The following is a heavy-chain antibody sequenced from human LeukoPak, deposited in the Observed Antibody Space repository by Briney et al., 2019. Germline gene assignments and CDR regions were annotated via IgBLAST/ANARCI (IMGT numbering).Heavy chain of an antibody. Sequence: ASVKVSCKASGYTFTSYYMHWVRQAPGQGLEWMGIINPSGGSTSYAQKFQGRVTITRDTSTSTVYMELSSLRSEDTAVYYCARFSDYYDSSGYYQKTYGAFDIWGQGTMVTVSS. J-gene: IGHJ3*02. CDR2: INPSGGST. CDR1: GYTFTSYY. D-gene: IGHD3-22*01. V-gene: IGHV1-46*01. CDR3: ARFSDYYDSSGYYQKTYGAFDI.